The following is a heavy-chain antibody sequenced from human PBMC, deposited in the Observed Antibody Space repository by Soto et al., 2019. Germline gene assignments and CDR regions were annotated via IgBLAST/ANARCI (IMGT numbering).Heavy chain of an antibody. CDR3: ASKGYYDSSGYYHYYYYGMDV. D-gene: IGHD3-22*01. V-gene: IGHV1-69*06. CDR2: IIPIFGTA. J-gene: IGHJ6*02. Sequence: SVKVSCKASGGTFSSYAISWVRQAPGQGLEWMGGIIPIFGTANYAQKFQGRVTITADKSTSTAYMELSSLRSEDTAVYYCASKGYYDSSGYYHYYYYGMDVWGQGTTVTVSS. CDR1: GGTFSSYA.